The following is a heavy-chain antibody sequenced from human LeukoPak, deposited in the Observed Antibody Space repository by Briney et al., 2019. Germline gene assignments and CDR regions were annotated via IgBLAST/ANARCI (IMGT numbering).Heavy chain of an antibody. CDR1: GFTFSSYW. Sequence: GGSLRLSCAASGFTFSSYWMSWVRQAPGKGLEWVANIKQDGSEKYYVDSVKGRFTISRDNAKNSLYLQMNSLRAEDTAVYYCARERNLEIAVAGTIFNYWGQGALVTVSS. CDR2: IKQDGSEK. CDR3: ARERNLEIAVAGTIFNY. D-gene: IGHD6-19*01. J-gene: IGHJ4*02. V-gene: IGHV3-7*01.